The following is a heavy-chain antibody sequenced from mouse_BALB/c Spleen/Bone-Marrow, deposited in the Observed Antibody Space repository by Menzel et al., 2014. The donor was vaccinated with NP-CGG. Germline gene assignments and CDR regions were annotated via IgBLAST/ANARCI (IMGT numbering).Heavy chain of an antibody. J-gene: IGHJ3*01. CDR2: INPDSSTI. V-gene: IGHV4-1*02. Sequence: EVKLQESGGGLVQPGGSLKLSCAASGFDFSRYWMSWVRQAPGKGLEWIGEINPDSSTINYTPPLKDKFIISRDNAKNTLYLQMSKVRAEDTALYYCARGDWAWFVYWGQGTLVTVSA. CDR1: GFDFSRYW. D-gene: IGHD4-1*01. CDR3: ARGDWAWFVY.